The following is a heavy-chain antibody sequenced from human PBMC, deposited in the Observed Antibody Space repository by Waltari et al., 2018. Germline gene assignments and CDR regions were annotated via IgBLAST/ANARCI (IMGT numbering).Heavy chain of an antibody. V-gene: IGHV4-4*02. Sequence: QLQLQESGPGLVKPSGTLSLRCAVSGDSVTSPNWWSGVRQAQQRGLEWIGQVLSTGKTNYSPSVARRVTMCLAASDSQCYLRLTSATAADTAVYYCARDRGRGLYLDAWGPGTLVTVSP. CDR1: GDSVTSPNW. CDR3: ARDRGRGLYLDA. J-gene: IGHJ5*02. D-gene: IGHD2-15*01. CDR2: VLSTGKT.